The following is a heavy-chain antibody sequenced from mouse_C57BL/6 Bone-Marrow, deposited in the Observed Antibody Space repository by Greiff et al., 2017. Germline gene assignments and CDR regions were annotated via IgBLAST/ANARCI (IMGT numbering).Heavy chain of an antibody. J-gene: IGHJ1*03. Sequence: DVMLVESGPGLAKPSQTLSLTCSVTGYSITSDYWNWIRKFPGNKLEYMGYISYSGSTYYNPSLKSRISITRDTSKNQYYLQLNSVTTEDTATYYCARSPSITTVVHWYFDVWGTGTTVTVSS. CDR3: ARSPSITTVVHWYFDV. V-gene: IGHV3-8*01. CDR1: GYSITSDY. D-gene: IGHD1-1*01. CDR2: ISYSGST.